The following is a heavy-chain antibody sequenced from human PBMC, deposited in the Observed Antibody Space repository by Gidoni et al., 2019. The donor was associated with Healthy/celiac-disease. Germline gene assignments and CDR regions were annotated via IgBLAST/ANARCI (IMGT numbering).Heavy chain of an antibody. V-gene: IGHV4-4*07. J-gene: IGHJ3*02. CDR2: IYTSGST. CDR1: GGSISSSY. Sequence: QVQLQESGPGLVTPSETLSLTCTVSGGSISSSYWRWIRQPAGKGLEWIGRIYTSGSTNYNPSLKSRVTMSVDTSKNQFSLKLSSVTAADTAVYYCAAYSWGGYCSSTSCYDAFDIWGQGTMVTVSS. D-gene: IGHD2-2*01. CDR3: AAYSWGGYCSSTSCYDAFDI.